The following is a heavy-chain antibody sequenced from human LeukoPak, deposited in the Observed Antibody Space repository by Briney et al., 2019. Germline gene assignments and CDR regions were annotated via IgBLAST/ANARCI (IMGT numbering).Heavy chain of an antibody. CDR3: AKDLNDILTGYYLLDY. CDR1: GFTFSSYG. J-gene: IGHJ4*02. CDR2: ISYDGSNK. V-gene: IGHV3-30*18. Sequence: GRSLRLSCAASGFTFSSYGMHWVRQAPGKGLEWVAVISYDGSNKYYADSVKGRFTISRDNSKNTLYLQMNSLRAEDTAVYYCAKDLNDILTGYYLLDYWGQGTLVTVSS. D-gene: IGHD3-9*01.